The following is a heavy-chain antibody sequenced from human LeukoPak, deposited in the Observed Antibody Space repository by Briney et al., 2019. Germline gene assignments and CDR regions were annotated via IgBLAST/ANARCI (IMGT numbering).Heavy chain of an antibody. CDR2: IIHSGKT. Sequence: PSQTLSLTCTVSGGSISSGDYYWSWIRQPPGKGLEWIGEIIHSGKTNFNPSLKSRVTISVDTSKKHFSLNLTSVTAADTAVYYCARGSYFQYWDQGTPVIVSS. CDR1: GGSISSGDYY. D-gene: IGHD3-16*01. J-gene: IGHJ1*01. V-gene: IGHV4-30-4*08. CDR3: ARGSYFQY.